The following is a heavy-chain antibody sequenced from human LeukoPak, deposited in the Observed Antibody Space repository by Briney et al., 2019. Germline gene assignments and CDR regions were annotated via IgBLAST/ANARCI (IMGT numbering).Heavy chain of an antibody. CDR2: INPNSGGT. Sequence: GASVKVSCKASGYTFTDYSLHWVRQAPGQGLEWMGWINPNSGGTNYAQKFQGRVTMTRDTSISTAYMELSRLKSDDTAVYYCARGRAEGNSRGPPDFWGQGTLVTVSS. D-gene: IGHD1/OR15-1a*01. CDR3: ARGRAEGNSRGPPDF. CDR1: GYTFTDYS. V-gene: IGHV1-2*02. J-gene: IGHJ4*02.